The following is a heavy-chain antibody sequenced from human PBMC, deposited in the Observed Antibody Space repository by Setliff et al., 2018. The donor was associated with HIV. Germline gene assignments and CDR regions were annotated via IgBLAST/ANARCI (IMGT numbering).Heavy chain of an antibody. J-gene: IGHJ6*02. CDR2: IYHSGST. Sequence: ETLSLTCAVSGYSISSGYYWGWIRQPPGKGLEWIGSIYHSGSTYYNPSLKRRVTISVDTSKNQFSLKLSSVTAADTAVYYCARVSMVRGVIHYYNYGMDVWGQGTTVTVSS. CDR1: GYSISSGYY. V-gene: IGHV4-38-2*01. D-gene: IGHD3-10*01. CDR3: ARVSMVRGVIHYYNYGMDV.